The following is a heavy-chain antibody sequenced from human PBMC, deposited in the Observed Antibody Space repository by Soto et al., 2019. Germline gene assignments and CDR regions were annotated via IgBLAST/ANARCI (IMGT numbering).Heavy chain of an antibody. CDR3: ARALSGSYDLVNGMDV. V-gene: IGHV3-30-3*01. CDR2: ISYDGSNK. Sequence: QVQLVESGGGVVQPGRSLRLSCAASGFTFSSYAMHWVRQAPGKGLEWVAVISYDGSNKYYADSVKGRFTISRDNSKNTLYLQMNSLRAEDTAVYYCARALSGSYDLVNGMDVWGQGTTVTVSS. J-gene: IGHJ6*02. CDR1: GFTFSSYA. D-gene: IGHD1-26*01.